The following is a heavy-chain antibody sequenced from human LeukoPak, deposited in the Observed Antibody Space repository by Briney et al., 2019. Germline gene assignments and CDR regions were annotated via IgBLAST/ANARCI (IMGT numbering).Heavy chain of an antibody. V-gene: IGHV3-30-3*01. J-gene: IGHJ4*02. Sequence: GGSLRLSCAASGFTFSSYAMHWVRQAPGKGLEWVAVISYDGSNKYYADSVKGRFTISRDNSKNTLYLQMNSLRAEDTAVYYCARGVAVAAHWGQGTLVTVSS. D-gene: IGHD6-19*01. CDR2: ISYDGSNK. CDR3: ARGVAVAAH. CDR1: GFTFSSYA.